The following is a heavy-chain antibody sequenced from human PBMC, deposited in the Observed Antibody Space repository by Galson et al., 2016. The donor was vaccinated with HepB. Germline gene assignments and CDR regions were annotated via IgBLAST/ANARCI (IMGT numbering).Heavy chain of an antibody. D-gene: IGHD1-26*01. CDR2: IWDDGTNE. CDR3: AGGLGATPLLDY. V-gene: IGHV3-33*01. J-gene: IGHJ4*02. CDR1: GFTFSVYG. Sequence: SLRLSCAASGFTFSVYGMHWLRQAPGKGLEWVAVIWDDGTNEKYADSVKGRFTISRDNSRNTLYLQLNSLRVEDTAAYYCAGGLGATPLLDYWGQGARVSVAS.